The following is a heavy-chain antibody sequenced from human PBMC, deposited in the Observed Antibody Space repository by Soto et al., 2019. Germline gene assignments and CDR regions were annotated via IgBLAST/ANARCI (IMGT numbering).Heavy chain of an antibody. V-gene: IGHV1-8*02. CDR2: MTPNSGDT. D-gene: IGHD2-2*02. CDR3: SRNRYKPGSFDH. Sequence: QVQLVQSGAEVKKPGASVKVSCKASGYTFTSYDINWVRQAPGQGLEWVGWMTPNSGDTGYAQTFQGRVTLTRDAARSTAYMELSSLTSADTSVYYCSRNRYKPGSFDHWGQGTLVTVSS. CDR1: GYTFTSYD. J-gene: IGHJ4*02.